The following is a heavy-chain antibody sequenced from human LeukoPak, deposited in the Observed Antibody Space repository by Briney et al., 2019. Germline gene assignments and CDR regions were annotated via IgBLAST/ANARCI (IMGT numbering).Heavy chain of an antibody. CDR2: TYNRSKWYH. J-gene: IGHJ3*02. V-gene: IGHV6-1*01. CDR3: ARDSFKHDAFDI. D-gene: IGHD3-16*01. CDR1: GDNVSSNGAA. Sequence: SQTLSLTCAISGDNVSSNGAAWNWIRQSPSRGLEWLGRTYNRSKWYHDYAVSLKSRLTINPDTSKNQFSLQLISVTPEDTAVYYCARDSFKHDAFDIWGQGTMVTVSS.